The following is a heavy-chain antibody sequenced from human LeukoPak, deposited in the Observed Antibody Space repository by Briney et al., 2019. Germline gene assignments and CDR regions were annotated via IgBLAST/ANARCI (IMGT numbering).Heavy chain of an antibody. CDR3: ARGDRFRYSYADY. CDR1: GYTFSSYG. Sequence: GGSLRLSCAASGYTFSSYGMHWVRRAPGKGLEWVAFIRYDGSEKYYADSVKGRFTISRDNAKNSLYLQMNSLRAEDMALYYCARGDRFRYSYADYWGQGTLVTVSS. CDR2: IRYDGSEK. V-gene: IGHV3-30*02. D-gene: IGHD5-18*01. J-gene: IGHJ4*02.